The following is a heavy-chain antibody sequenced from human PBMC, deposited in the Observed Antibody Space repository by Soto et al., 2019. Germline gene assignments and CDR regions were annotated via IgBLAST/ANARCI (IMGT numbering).Heavy chain of an antibody. J-gene: IGHJ4*02. CDR3: ARGGPPIDY. V-gene: IGHV1-3*05. CDR2: INAGNGNT. Sequence: QVQLVQSGAEEKKPGASVKVSCKASGYTFTSYAMHWVRQAPGQRLEWMGWINAGNGNTKYSQKFQGRVTITRDTSASTAYMDLSSLRSEGTAVYYCARGGPPIDYWGKGTLVTVSS. CDR1: GYTFTSYA. D-gene: IGHD3-10*01.